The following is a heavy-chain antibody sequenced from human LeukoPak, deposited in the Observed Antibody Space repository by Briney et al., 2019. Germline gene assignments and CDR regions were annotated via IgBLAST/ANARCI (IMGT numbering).Heavy chain of an antibody. CDR1: GGSISSGGYY. J-gene: IGHJ4*02. Sequence: MTSETLSLTCTVSGGSISSGGYYWSWIRQHPGKGLEWIGYIYYSGSTYYNPSLKSRVTISVDTSKNQFSLKLSSVTAADTAVYYCARYESGRHYFDYWGRGTLVTVSS. CDR3: ARYESGRHYFDY. CDR2: IYYSGST. D-gene: IGHD2-8*01. V-gene: IGHV4-31*03.